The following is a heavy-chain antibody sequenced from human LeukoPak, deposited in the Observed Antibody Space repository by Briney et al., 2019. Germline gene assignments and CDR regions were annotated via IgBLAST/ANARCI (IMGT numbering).Heavy chain of an antibody. Sequence: GGSLRLSCTASGFTFDDYAMHWVRQAPGKGLEWVSGISWNGGVITYADSVKGRFTISRDNAKNSLYLQMNSLGVEDTALYFCAKTPFSTSPYYYFDYWGQETLVTVSS. CDR2: ISWNGGVI. D-gene: IGHD2-2*01. J-gene: IGHJ4*02. CDR3: AKTPFSTSPYYYFDY. V-gene: IGHV3-9*01. CDR1: GFTFDDYA.